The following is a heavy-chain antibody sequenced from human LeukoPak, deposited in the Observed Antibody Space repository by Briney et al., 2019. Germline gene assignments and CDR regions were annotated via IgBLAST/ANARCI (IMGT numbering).Heavy chain of an antibody. CDR1: GFTFSSYG. CDR2: IWHDGTNK. CDR3: ARAAYDNSGYLTL. V-gene: IGHV3-33*01. J-gene: IGHJ4*02. Sequence: GGSLRLSCVASGFTFSSYGMHWVRQAPGKGLEWVAVIWHDGTNKYYADSVKGRFTISRDSPKNTLYLQMNSLRAEDTAVYYCARAAYDNSGYLTLWGQGTLVTVSS. D-gene: IGHD3-22*01.